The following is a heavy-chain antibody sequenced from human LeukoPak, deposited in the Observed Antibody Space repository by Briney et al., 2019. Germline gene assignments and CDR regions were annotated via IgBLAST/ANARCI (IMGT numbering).Heavy chain of an antibody. CDR2: ISSSSSYI. CDR1: GFTFSSYS. J-gene: IGHJ4*02. Sequence: GGSLRLSCAASGFTFSSYSMNWVRQAPGKGLEWVSSISSSSSYIYYADSVKGRFTISRDNAKNSLYLQMNSLRAEDTAVYYCARASYGSGSYVGVPDSWGQGTLVTVSS. V-gene: IGHV3-21*01. D-gene: IGHD3-10*01. CDR3: ARASYGSGSYVGVPDS.